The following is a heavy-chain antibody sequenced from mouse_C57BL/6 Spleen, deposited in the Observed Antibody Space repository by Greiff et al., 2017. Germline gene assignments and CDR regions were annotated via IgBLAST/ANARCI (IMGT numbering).Heavy chain of an antibody. CDR3: AKPFITTVVATTHWYFDV. CDR2: IWGDGST. CDR1: GFSLTSYG. Sequence: QVQLQESGPGLVAPSQSLSITCTVSGFSLTSYGVSWVRQPPGKGLEWLGVIWGDGSTNYHSALISRLSISKDNSKSQVFLKLNSLQTDDTATYYCAKPFITTVVATTHWYFDVWGTGTTVTVSS. J-gene: IGHJ1*03. D-gene: IGHD1-1*01. V-gene: IGHV2-3*01.